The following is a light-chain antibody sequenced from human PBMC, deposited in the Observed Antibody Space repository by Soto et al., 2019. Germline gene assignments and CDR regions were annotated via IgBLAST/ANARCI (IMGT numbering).Light chain of an antibody. V-gene: IGKV3-20*01. J-gene: IGKJ1*01. Sequence: EIVLTQSPGTLSLSPGERATLSCRASQSVSSSYLAWYQQKPGQAPRLLIYGASSRATGIPDRFSGSGSGTDFTLTISRLEPEDFAVYYCQLYDSSRTFGQGTKVDIK. CDR1: QSVSSSY. CDR3: QLYDSSRT. CDR2: GAS.